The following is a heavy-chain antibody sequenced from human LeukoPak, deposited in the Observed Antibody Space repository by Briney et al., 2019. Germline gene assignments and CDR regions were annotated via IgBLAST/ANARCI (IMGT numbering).Heavy chain of an antibody. D-gene: IGHD3-22*01. Sequence: PGGSLRLSCAASGFTFSSYGMHWVRQAPGKGLEWVAVIWYDGSTKYYADSVKGRFTISRDNSQNTLDLQMNSLRVEDTAVYYCARSLRDSSGYYFDNWGQGTLVTVSS. CDR3: ARSLRDSSGYYFDN. CDR2: IWYDGSTK. CDR1: GFTFSSYG. V-gene: IGHV3-33*01. J-gene: IGHJ4*02.